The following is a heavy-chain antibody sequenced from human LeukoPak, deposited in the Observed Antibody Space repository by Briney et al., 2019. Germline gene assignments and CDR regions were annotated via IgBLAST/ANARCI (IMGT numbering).Heavy chain of an antibody. Sequence: PGGSLRLSCVVSGFTFSSYGMHWVRQAPGKGLEWVAVISYDGSNKYYADSVKGRFTISRDNSKNTLYLQMNSLRAEDTAVYYCAKRGYYYDSSGYYSRIYFDYWGQGTLVIVSS. CDR2: ISYDGSNK. CDR3: AKRGYYYDSSGYYSRIYFDY. D-gene: IGHD3-22*01. CDR1: GFTFSSYG. V-gene: IGHV3-30*18. J-gene: IGHJ4*02.